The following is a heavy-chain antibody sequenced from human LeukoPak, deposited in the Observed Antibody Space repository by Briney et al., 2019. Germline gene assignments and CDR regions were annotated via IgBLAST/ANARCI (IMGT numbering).Heavy chain of an antibody. CDR3: ARDPSWVRELGYFQH. J-gene: IGHJ1*01. CDR2: ISHDGDSS. D-gene: IGHD7-27*01. CDR1: RPIFSTYT. Sequence: PGGSLRLSCVASRPIFSTYTMHWVRQAPGKGLEWVATISHDGDSSFYADSVKGRFTISRDNSKNTLLLQMDNLKTEDTALYYCARDPSWVRELGYFQHWGQGTLVTVSS. V-gene: IGHV3-30-3*01.